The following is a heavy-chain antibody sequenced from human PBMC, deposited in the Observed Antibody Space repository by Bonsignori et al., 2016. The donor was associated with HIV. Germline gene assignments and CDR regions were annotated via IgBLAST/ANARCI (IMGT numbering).Heavy chain of an antibody. CDR2: IYHSGTT. V-gene: IGHV4-38-2*01. D-gene: IGHD3-22*01. Sequence: WIRQPPGKGLEWIGSIYHSGTTYYNPSLESRLTISIDTSKNQFSLKLSSVTAADTAVYYCARTRTTGLTLFDSSGTPGLYYHYMDVWGKGTTVTVSS. J-gene: IGHJ6*03. CDR3: ARTRTTGLTLFDSSGTPGLYYHYMDV.